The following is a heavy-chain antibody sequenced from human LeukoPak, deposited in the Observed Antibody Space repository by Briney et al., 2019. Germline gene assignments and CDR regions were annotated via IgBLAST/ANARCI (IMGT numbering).Heavy chain of an antibody. J-gene: IGHJ4*02. D-gene: IGHD4-23*01. CDR2: VNPNSSGT. CDR3: ARDSYGGNWSLGY. Sequence: SVTVSCKSSGYTFTGYYMHWVRQAPGQGLEWMGWVNPNSSGTKYAQMFQGRVTMTRDTSINTAYMEMSGLRSDDTAVYYCARDSYGGNWSLGYWGQGTLVTVSS. CDR1: GYTFTGYY. V-gene: IGHV1-2*02.